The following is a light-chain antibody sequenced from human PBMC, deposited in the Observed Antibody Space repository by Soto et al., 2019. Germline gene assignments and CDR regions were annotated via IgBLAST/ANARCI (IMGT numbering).Light chain of an antibody. CDR2: QDA. V-gene: IGLV3-1*01. J-gene: IGLJ2*01. Sequence: ELTQPPSVSVSPGQTASVTCSGNKLGNKYVSWYQQQPGQSPVVVIHQDAKRPSGIPERFSGSNSGNTATLTISGTQALDEADYYCATFDSNAVVFGGGTKLTVL. CDR1: KLGNKY. CDR3: ATFDSNAVV.